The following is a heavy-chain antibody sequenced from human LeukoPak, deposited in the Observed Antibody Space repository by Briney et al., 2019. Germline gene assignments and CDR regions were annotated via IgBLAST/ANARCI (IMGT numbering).Heavy chain of an antibody. CDR1: GFTFDDYA. Sequence: PGGSLRLSCAASGFTFDDYAMHWVRQAPGKGLEWVSGINWNGGSTGYADSVKGRFTISRDNAKNSLYLQMNSLRAEDTAVYYCARDYQDSRGYYYFDYWGQGTLVTVSS. CDR3: ARDYQDSRGYYYFDY. V-gene: IGHV3-20*04. CDR2: INWNGGST. D-gene: IGHD3-22*01. J-gene: IGHJ4*02.